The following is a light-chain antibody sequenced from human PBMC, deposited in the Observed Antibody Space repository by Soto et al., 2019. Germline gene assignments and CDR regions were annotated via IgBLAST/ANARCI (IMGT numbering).Light chain of an antibody. CDR1: SSDIGRYNF. CDR3: TSYTITSPYV. Sequence: SALTQPASMSGSPGQSITISCTGTSSDIGRYNFVSWYQHHPGKAPKLIIYEATKRPSGVSYRFSGSKSGNTASLTISGLQAEDEADYYCTSYTITSPYVFGTGTKV. V-gene: IGLV2-14*01. J-gene: IGLJ1*01. CDR2: EAT.